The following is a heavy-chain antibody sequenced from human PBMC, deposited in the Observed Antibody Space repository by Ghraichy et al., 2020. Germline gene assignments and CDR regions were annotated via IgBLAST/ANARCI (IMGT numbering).Heavy chain of an antibody. J-gene: IGHJ3*02. CDR3: ARDRYSSGWRPNHDAFDI. CDR2: ISYDGSNK. Sequence: GGSLTLSCAASGFTFSSYAMHWVRQAPGKGLEWVAVISYDGSNKYYADSVKGRFTISRDNSKNTLYLQMNSLRAEDTAVYYCARDRYSSGWRPNHDAFDIWGQGTMVTVSS. D-gene: IGHD6-19*01. CDR1: GFTFSSYA. V-gene: IGHV3-30*04.